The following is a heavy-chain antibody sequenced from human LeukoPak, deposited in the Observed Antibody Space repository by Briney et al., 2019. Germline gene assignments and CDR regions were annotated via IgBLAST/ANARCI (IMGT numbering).Heavy chain of an antibody. Sequence: PGASVKVSCTASGYTFTSYGISWVRQAPGQGLEWMGWISAYNGNTNYAQKLQGRVTMTTDTSTSTAYMELRSLRSDDTAVYYCSRDRHISGWYYYYSYMYAWGKGTTLTVSS. CDR1: GYTFTSYG. J-gene: IGHJ6*03. CDR3: SRDRHISGWYYYYSYMYA. CDR2: ISAYNGNT. D-gene: IGHD6-25*01. V-gene: IGHV1-18*01.